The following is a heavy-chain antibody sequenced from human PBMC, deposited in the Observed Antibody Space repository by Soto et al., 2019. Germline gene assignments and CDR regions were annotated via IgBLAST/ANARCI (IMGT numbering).Heavy chain of an antibody. CDR3: ARAPSKVAVFGRYYFDY. CDR2: VYYSGST. V-gene: IGHV4-59*01. D-gene: IGHD3-3*01. J-gene: IGHJ4*02. Sequence: SETLSLTCTVSGGSINGYYWSWVRQSPVKGLEWIGYVYYSGSTNYNPSLESRATVSVDTARNQFSLKLNSVTPADTAVYYCARAPSKVAVFGRYYFDYWGQGSLVTVSS. CDR1: GGSINGYY.